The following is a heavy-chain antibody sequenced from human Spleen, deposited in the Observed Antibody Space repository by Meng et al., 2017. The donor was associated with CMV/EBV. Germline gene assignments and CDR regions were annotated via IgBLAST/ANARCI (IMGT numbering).Heavy chain of an antibody. CDR2: IYHSGTT. J-gene: IGHJ4*02. CDR1: GGSIGSYY. CDR3: TRGNPRAKPFDH. D-gene: IGHD1-14*01. Sequence: SETLSLTCTVSGGSIGSYYWSWVRLPPGKGLEWIGEIYHSGTTNYNPSPKSRVSMSVDKSKSHFSLKLKSVTAADTAVYYCTRGNPRAKPFDHWGQGILVTVSS. V-gene: IGHV4-4*02.